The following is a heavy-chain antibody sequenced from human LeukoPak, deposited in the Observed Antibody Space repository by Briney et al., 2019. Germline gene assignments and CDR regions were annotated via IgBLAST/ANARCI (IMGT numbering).Heavy chain of an antibody. Sequence: GGSLRLSCAASGFTFSSSDMSWVRQAPGKGLVWVSHISTDGSSTTYADSVRGRFIISRDNARNTLYLQMNSLRVGDTVVYYCATSPIFSNDWGQGTLVTVSS. V-gene: IGHV3-74*01. D-gene: IGHD3-3*01. CDR1: GFTFSSSD. J-gene: IGHJ4*02. CDR3: ATSPIFSND. CDR2: ISTDGSST.